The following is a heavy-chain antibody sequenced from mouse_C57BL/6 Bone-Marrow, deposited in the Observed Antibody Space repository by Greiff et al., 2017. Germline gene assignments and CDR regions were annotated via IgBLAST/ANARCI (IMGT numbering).Heavy chain of an antibody. V-gene: IGHV1-50*01. Sequence: VQLQQPGAELVKPGASVKLSCKASGYTFTSYWMQWVKQRPGQGLEWIGEIDPSDSYTNYNQKFKGKATLTVDTSSSTAYMQLSSLTSGDSAVYYCARGGSWFAYWGQGTLVTVSA. J-gene: IGHJ3*01. D-gene: IGHD1-2*01. CDR1: GYTFTSYW. CDR2: IDPSDSYT. CDR3: ARGGSWFAY.